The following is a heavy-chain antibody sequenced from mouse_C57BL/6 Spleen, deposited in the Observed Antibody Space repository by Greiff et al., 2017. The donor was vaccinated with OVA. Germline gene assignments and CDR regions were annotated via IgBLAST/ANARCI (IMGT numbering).Heavy chain of an antibody. J-gene: IGHJ1*03. CDR2: IYPGSGST. Sequence: VQLQQPGAELVKPGASVKMSCKASGYTFTSYWITWVKQRPGQGLEWIGDIYPGSGSTNYNEKFKSKATLTVDTSSSTAYMQLSSLTSEDSAVYYCARDGMGTWYFDVWGTGTTVTVSS. D-gene: IGHD2-3*01. V-gene: IGHV1-55*01. CDR1: GYTFTSYW. CDR3: ARDGMGTWYFDV.